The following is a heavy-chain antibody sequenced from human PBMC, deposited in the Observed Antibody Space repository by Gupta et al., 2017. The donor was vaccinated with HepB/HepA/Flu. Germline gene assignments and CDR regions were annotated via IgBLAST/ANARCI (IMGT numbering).Heavy chain of an antibody. CDR1: GYTFPSYY. Sequence: QVQLVQSGAEVKQPGASVTVSCTASGYTFPSYYMHWVRQAPGQGLEWMGIINPSGGSTSYAQKFQGRVTMTRDTSTSTVYMELSSLRSEDTAVYYCARVGATTPFDYWGQGTLVTVSS. J-gene: IGHJ4*02. D-gene: IGHD1-26*01. CDR3: ARVGATTPFDY. CDR2: INPSGGST. V-gene: IGHV1-46*01.